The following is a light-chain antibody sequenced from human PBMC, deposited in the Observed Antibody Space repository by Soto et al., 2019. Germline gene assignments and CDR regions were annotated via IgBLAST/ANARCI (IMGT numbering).Light chain of an antibody. CDR2: DVS. CDR1: SSDVGGYNY. Sequence: QSALTQPRSVSGSPGQSVTISCTGTSSDVGGYNYVSWYQQHPGKAPKLMIYDVSKRPSGVPDRFSGSKSGNTASLTISGLQADDAADYYCCSYAGSSTSVFGTGTKLTVL. CDR3: CSYAGSSTSV. J-gene: IGLJ1*01. V-gene: IGLV2-11*01.